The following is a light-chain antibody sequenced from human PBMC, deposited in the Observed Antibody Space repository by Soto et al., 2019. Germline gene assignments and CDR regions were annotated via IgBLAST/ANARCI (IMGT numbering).Light chain of an antibody. Sequence: IQMTQSPSTLSASVGDRFTITCRASQSISSWLAWYQQKPGKAPKVLIYDASSLESGVPSRFSGSGSGTEFTLTISSLQPDDFATYYCQQYKSYWTFGQGTRWIS. CDR3: QQYKSYWT. CDR1: QSISSW. CDR2: DAS. J-gene: IGKJ1*01. V-gene: IGKV1-5*01.